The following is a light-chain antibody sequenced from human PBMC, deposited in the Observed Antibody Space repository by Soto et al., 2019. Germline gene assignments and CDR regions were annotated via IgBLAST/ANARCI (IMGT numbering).Light chain of an antibody. CDR1: QSVSDSY. Sequence: EIVLTQSPGTLSLSPGERATLSCRASQSVSDSYLAWYQQQPGQAPRLLIYASSRATRIPDSFSGSGSGTDFTLTISRLEPEDCAVYYCHHYGTSALFGPGTKVDIK. CDR3: HHYGTSAL. CDR2: AS. J-gene: IGKJ3*01. V-gene: IGKV3-20*01.